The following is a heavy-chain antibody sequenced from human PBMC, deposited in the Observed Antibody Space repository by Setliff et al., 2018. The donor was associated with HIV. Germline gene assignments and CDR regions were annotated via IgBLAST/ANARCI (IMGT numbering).Heavy chain of an antibody. CDR3: ARRARESTALHSDWNDVLFFDY. D-gene: IGHD1-1*01. Sequence: GASVKVSCKASGYTFSTYAIHWVRQAPGQRLEWMGWINAGNGITKYSQEFQGRVTITRDTSASTAYMELSSLRSEDMAVYYCARRARESTALHSDWNDVLFFDYWGQGTLVTVSS. J-gene: IGHJ4*02. V-gene: IGHV1-3*03. CDR2: INAGNGIT. CDR1: GYTFSTYA.